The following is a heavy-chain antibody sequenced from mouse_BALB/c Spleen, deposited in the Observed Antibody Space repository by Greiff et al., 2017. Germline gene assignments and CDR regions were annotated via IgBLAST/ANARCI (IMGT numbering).Heavy chain of an antibody. J-gene: IGHJ3*01. V-gene: IGHV1S81*02. CDR2: INPSNGGT. Sequence: QVQLQQSGAELVKPGASVKLSCKASGYTFTSYNMYWVKQRPGQGLEWIGEINPSNGGTNFNEKFKSKATLTVDKSSSTAYMQLSSLTSEDSAVYYCTRLDYYGSSFFAYWGQGTLVTVSA. CDR1: GYTFTSYN. D-gene: IGHD1-1*01. CDR3: TRLDYYGSSFFAY.